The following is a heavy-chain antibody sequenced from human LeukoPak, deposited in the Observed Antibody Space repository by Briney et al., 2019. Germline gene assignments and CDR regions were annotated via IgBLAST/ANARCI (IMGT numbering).Heavy chain of an antibody. D-gene: IGHD2-21*02. CDR1: GGSISTDSYY. V-gene: IGHV4-39*07. CDR3: ARDGDFGYAFDI. Sequence: SETLSLTCTVSGGSISTDSYYWAWIRQPPGKGLEWIESMSYSGTTYYNPSLKSRVTISVDTSKNQFSLKLSSVTAADTAVYYCARDGDFGYAFDIWGQGTMVTVSS. J-gene: IGHJ3*02. CDR2: MSYSGTT.